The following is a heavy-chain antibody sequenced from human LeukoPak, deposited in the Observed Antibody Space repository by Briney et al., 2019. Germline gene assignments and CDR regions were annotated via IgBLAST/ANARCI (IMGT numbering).Heavy chain of an antibody. CDR3: ARDKRGSFDY. D-gene: IGHD3-10*01. V-gene: IGHV4-39*07. CDR1: GGSISSSNYF. J-gene: IGHJ4*02. Sequence: NSSETLSLTCTVSGGSISSSNYFWGWIRQPPGKGLDWIGSSYYSGSTYYNPSLKSRVTISVDTSKNQFSLKLSSVTAADTAVYYCARDKRGSFDYWGQGTLVTVSS. CDR2: SYYSGST.